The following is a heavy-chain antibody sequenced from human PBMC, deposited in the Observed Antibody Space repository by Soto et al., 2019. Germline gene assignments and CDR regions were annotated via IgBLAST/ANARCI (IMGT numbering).Heavy chain of an antibody. Sequence: EVQLLESGGGLVQPGGSLRLSCAASGFTFSSYAMSWVRQAPGKGLEWVSAISAGGGNTYYRDSVKGRFTISRDNSKNTLYLQMNSLRAEDTAVYFCAQTTPSIHWFDTWGQGTLVTVSS. CDR2: ISAGGGNT. V-gene: IGHV3-23*01. CDR3: AQTTPSIHWFDT. J-gene: IGHJ5*02. D-gene: IGHD1-1*01. CDR1: GFTFSSYA.